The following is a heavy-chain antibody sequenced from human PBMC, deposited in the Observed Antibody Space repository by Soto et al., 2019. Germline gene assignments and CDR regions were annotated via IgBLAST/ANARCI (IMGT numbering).Heavy chain of an antibody. D-gene: IGHD3-22*01. V-gene: IGHV4-59*08. CDR2: MSNSGSA. J-gene: IGHJ4*02. Sequence: PSETLSLTCTVSGGSTSNSYWSWIRQPPGKGLEWIGYMSNSGSANYNPSLQSRITISREMSKNQFSLRLSSVTAADTAVYYCARHVGESTGYYYPYYLDYWGQGALVTVSS. CDR3: ARHVGESTGYYYPYYLDY. CDR1: GGSTSNSY.